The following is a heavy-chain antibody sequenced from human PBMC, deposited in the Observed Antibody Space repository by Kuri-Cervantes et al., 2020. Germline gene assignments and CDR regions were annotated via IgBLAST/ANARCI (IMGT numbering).Heavy chain of an antibody. D-gene: IGHD5-18*01. CDR3: ARGSRIQLWAEPGVDAFDI. CDR1: GYSISSGYY. V-gene: IGHV4-38-2*01. Sequence: GSLRLSCAVSGYSISSGYYWGWIRQPPGKGPEWIGSIYHSGSTYYNPSLKSRVTISVDTSKNQFSLKLSSVTAADTAVYYCARGSRIQLWAEPGVDAFDIWGQGTMVTVSS. J-gene: IGHJ3*02. CDR2: IYHSGST.